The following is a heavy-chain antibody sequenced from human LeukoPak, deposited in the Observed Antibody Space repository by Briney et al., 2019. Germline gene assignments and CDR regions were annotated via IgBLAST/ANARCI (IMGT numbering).Heavy chain of an antibody. Sequence: SETLSLTCTVSGGSISTYYWSWIRQPPGKGLEWIGYIYYSGSTNYNPSLKSRATISVDTSKNQFSLKLRSVTAADTAVYYCARGLHTRSSGRRFDVFELWGQGTMVTVSS. D-gene: IGHD6-6*01. V-gene: IGHV4-59*01. CDR1: GGSISTYY. J-gene: IGHJ3*01. CDR3: ARGLHTRSSGRRFDVFEL. CDR2: IYYSGST.